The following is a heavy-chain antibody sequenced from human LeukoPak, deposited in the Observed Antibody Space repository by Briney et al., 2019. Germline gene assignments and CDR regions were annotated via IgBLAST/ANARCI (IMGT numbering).Heavy chain of an antibody. CDR2: ISGSGGST. CDR3: AKDFVVVPGNVNYFDY. CDR1: GFTFSSYA. D-gene: IGHD2-21*02. J-gene: IGHJ4*02. Sequence: GGSLRLSCAASGFTFSSYAMSWVRQAPGKGLEWVSAISGSGGSTYYADSVKGRFTVSRDNSKNTLYVQMKSLRAEDTAVYYCAKDFVVVPGNVNYFDYWGQGTLVTVSS. V-gene: IGHV3-23*01.